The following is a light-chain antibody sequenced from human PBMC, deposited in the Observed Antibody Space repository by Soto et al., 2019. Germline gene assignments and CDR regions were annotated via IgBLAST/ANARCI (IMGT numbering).Light chain of an antibody. CDR1: QNIGNF. Sequence: EIVLTQSPSNMSLSPGERATLSCRASQNIGNFLAWYQHKPGQAPRLLIYDASKRATGIPARFSGSGSGTDFSRIILCLELAEFTLYYCQQCPTWHPLFAFGPANKVDI. CDR2: DAS. CDR3: QQCPTWHPLFA. J-gene: IGKJ3*01. V-gene: IGKV3-11*01.